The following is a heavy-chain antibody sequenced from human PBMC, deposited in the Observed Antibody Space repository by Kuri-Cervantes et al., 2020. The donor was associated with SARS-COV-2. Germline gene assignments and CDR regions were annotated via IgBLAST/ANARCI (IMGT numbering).Heavy chain of an antibody. V-gene: IGHV3-21*01. Sequence: GESLKISCAASGFTFSSYSMNWVRQAPGKGLEWVSSISSSSSHIYYADTVKGRFTISSGNAEESLFLQMSGLRADDTAFYYCVRDLNWAFDFWGQGTLVTVSS. J-gene: IGHJ5*01. CDR2: ISSSSSHI. D-gene: IGHD3-16*01. CDR1: GFTFSSYS. CDR3: VRDLNWAFDF.